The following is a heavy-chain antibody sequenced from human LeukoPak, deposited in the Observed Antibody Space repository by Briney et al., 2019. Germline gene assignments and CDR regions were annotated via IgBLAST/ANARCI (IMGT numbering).Heavy chain of an antibody. V-gene: IGHV3-30*18. CDR3: AKEAWIYAFDI. Sequence: PGGSLRLSCAASGFTLGTYDMYWVRQAPGKGLEWVAVISYDGSNKYYADSVKGRFTISRDNSKNTLYLQMNSLRGEDTAVYYCAKEAWIYAFDIWGQGTMVTVSS. CDR2: ISYDGSNK. CDR1: GFTLGTYD. J-gene: IGHJ3*02. D-gene: IGHD1-1*01.